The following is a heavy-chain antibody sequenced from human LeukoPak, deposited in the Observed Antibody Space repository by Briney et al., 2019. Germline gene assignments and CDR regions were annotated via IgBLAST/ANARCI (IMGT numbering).Heavy chain of an antibody. Sequence: ASVKVSCKASGYTFTSYYMHWVRQAPGQGLEWMGIINPSGGSTSYAQKFQGRVTMTRDMSTSTVYMELSSLRAEDTALYYCAKSRGDHPESMYYYGSSGLDPWGQGTLVTVSS. D-gene: IGHD3-10*01. V-gene: IGHV1-46*01. CDR3: AKSRGDHPESMYYYGSSGLDP. CDR1: GYTFTSYY. J-gene: IGHJ5*02. CDR2: INPSGGST.